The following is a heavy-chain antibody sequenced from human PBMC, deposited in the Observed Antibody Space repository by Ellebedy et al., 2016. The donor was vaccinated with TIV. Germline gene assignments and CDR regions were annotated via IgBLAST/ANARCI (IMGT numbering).Heavy chain of an antibody. CDR2: ISSTGGST. CDR3: VRRMVVPFEY. CDR1: GFIFSSYA. J-gene: IGHJ4*02. D-gene: IGHD2-21*01. V-gene: IGHV3-64D*09. Sequence: GESLNISCSASGFIFSSYAMHWARQAPGKGLEYVSAISSTGGSTYYADSVKGRFTISRDNPKHTLYLQMSSLRPEDTAVYYCVRRMVVPFEYWGQGTRVTVSS.